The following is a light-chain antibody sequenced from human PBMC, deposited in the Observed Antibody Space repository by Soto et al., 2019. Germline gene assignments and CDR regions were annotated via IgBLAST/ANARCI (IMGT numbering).Light chain of an antibody. CDR1: SSDVGGYNY. CDR3: VSYISSGTWV. CDR2: DVS. J-gene: IGLJ3*02. Sequence: QSALTQPASVSGSPGQSITISCTGTSSDVGGYNYVSWYQQHPGKAPKPMIYDVSNRPSGVSNRFSGSKSGNTASLTISGVQAEDEADYYCVSYISSGTWVFGGGTKLTVL. V-gene: IGLV2-14*01.